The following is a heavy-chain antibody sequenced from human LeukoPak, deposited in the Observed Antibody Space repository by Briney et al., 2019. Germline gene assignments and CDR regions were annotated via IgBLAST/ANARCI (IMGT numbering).Heavy chain of an antibody. D-gene: IGHD1-26*01. Sequence: SETLSLTCTVSGGSISSYYWSWIRQPPGKGLEWIGYIYYSGSTNYNPSLKSRVTISVDTSKNQFSLMLSSVTAADTAVYYCARDSPHSGRVDWGQGTLVTVSS. CDR2: IYYSGST. CDR3: ARDSPHSGRVD. J-gene: IGHJ4*02. V-gene: IGHV4-59*01. CDR1: GGSISSYY.